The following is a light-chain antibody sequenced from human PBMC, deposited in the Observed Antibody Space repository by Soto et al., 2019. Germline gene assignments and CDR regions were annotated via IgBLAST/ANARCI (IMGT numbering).Light chain of an antibody. CDR1: QSVYNN. Sequence: EIVLTQSPGTLSLSPGETATLSCRASQSVYNNLAWYQQKPGQAPRLLIYGASSRATGIPDRFSGSGSGTDFTLTISRLEPEDFAVYYCQQYGTSPPGTFGQGTKVDIK. J-gene: IGKJ1*01. CDR2: GAS. CDR3: QQYGTSPPGT. V-gene: IGKV3-20*01.